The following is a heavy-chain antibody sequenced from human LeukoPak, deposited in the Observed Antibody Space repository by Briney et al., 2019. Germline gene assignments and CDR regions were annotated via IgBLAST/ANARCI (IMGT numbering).Heavy chain of an antibody. J-gene: IGHJ4*02. D-gene: IGHD4-17*01. Sequence: GGSLRLSCAASGFTFSSYAMSWVRQAPGKGLEWVSAFSGSGGSTYYADSVKGRFTISRDDSKNTLYLQMNSLRAEDTAVYYCARGLNYGAGGFDYWGQGTLVTVSS. CDR1: GFTFSSYA. CDR2: FSGSGGST. V-gene: IGHV3-23*01. CDR3: ARGLNYGAGGFDY.